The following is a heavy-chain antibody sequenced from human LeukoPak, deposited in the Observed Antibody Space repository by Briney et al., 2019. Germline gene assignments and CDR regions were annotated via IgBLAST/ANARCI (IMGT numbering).Heavy chain of an antibody. Sequence: SETLSLTCTVSGGSISSYYWSWIRQPPGKGLEWLGYIHYTGGTNYNPSLKGRVTISVDTSNQFSPKLRSVTAADTAVYYCAKRQIGWFDPWGQGTLVTVSS. CDR1: GGSISSYY. V-gene: IGHV4-59*08. D-gene: IGHD2/OR15-2a*01. CDR2: IHYTGGT. J-gene: IGHJ5*02. CDR3: AKRQIGWFDP.